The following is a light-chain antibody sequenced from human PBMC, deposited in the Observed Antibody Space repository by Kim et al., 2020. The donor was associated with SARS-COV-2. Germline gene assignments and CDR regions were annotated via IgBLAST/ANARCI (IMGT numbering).Light chain of an antibody. J-gene: IGLJ2*01. CDR3: QTWGAGIHVV. CDR2: VNSDGSH. CDR1: SGHSSYA. V-gene: IGLV4-69*01. Sequence: QSVLTQSPSASASLGASVKLTCTLISGHSSYAIAWHQQQPERGPRYLMKVNSDGSHNKGDGIPDRFSGSSSGAERYLTISSLQSEDEADYYCQTWGAGIHVVFGGGTQLTVL.